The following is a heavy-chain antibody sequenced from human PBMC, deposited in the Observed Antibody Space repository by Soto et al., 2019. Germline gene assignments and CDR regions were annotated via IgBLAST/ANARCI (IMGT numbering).Heavy chain of an antibody. J-gene: IGHJ4*02. V-gene: IGHV3-23*01. CDR3: AKIFLGPDY. CDR2: ISGSGGSI. D-gene: IGHD2-21*01. CDR1: GFTFSSYG. Sequence: PGGSLRLSCAASGFTFSSYGMSWVRQAPGKGLEWVSDISGSGGSIYYADSVKGRFTISRDNSKNTLYLQMNSLRDEDTAVYYCAKIFLGPDYWGQGTLVTVSS.